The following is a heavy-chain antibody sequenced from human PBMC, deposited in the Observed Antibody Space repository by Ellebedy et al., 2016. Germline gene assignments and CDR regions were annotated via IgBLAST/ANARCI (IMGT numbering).Heavy chain of an antibody. CDR3: ARRGTAMVTDY. D-gene: IGHD5-18*01. Sequence: GSLRLXXTVSGGSISSSSYYWGWICQPPGKGLEWIGSIYYSGSTYYNPSLKSRVTISVDTSKNQFSLKLSSVTAADTAVYYCARRGTAMVTDYWGQGTLVTVSS. J-gene: IGHJ4*02. V-gene: IGHV4-39*01. CDR1: GGSISSSSYY. CDR2: IYYSGST.